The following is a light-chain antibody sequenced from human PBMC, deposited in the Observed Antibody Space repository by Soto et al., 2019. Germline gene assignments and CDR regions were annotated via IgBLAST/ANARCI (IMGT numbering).Light chain of an antibody. CDR2: AAS. J-gene: IGKJ1*01. CDR3: QQYNSYFWT. Sequence: DIQMSQSPSSVSASVGDRVSITCRASQGISNWLAWYQQKPGRAPKLLIYAASSLQSGVSSRFSGSGSGTEFTLTISSLQPDDFATYYCQQYNSYFWTFGQGTKVDIK. CDR1: QGISNW. V-gene: IGKV1D-16*01.